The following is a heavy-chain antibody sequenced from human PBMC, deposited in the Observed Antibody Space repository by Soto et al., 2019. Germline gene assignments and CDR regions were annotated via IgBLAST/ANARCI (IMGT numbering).Heavy chain of an antibody. Sequence: PGGSLRLSCEASGFAFTSYWMHWVRQAPGKGLVWVAGVKSDGTTATYADSVRGRFTISRDNAKNTLYLQMKSVSAEDPDVFYCGSVFASTSARRPFDFWGQGTEVTVSS. CDR2: VKSDGTTA. CDR3: GSVFASTSARRPFDF. D-gene: IGHD2-2*01. CDR1: GFAFTSYW. V-gene: IGHV3-74*01. J-gene: IGHJ4*02.